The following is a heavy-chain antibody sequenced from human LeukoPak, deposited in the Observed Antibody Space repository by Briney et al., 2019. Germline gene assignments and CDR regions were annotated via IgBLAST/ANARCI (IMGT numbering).Heavy chain of an antibody. CDR2: IYHSGST. CDR1: GGSISSSNW. CDR3: ATRSSSWYYFDY. J-gene: IGHJ4*02. V-gene: IGHV4-4*02. D-gene: IGHD6-13*01. Sequence: SGTLSLTCSVSGGSISSSNWWSWVRQPPGKGLEWIGEIYHSGSTNYNPSLKSRVTISVDKSKNQFSLKLSSVTAADTAVYYCATRSSSWYYFDYWGQGTLVTVSS.